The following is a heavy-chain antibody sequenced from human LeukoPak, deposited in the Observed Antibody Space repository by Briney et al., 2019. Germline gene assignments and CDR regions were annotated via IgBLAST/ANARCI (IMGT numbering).Heavy chain of an antibody. Sequence: PGGSLRLSCVASGLTFSSYWMSWVRQAPGKGLEWVANIKQDGGEKYYVDSVKGRFTISRDNAKSSLYLQMNSLRADDTAVYYFARRRAGTGTGGYFEPWGRGPLVRVSS. CDR3: ARRRAGTGTGGYFEP. CDR2: IKQDGGEK. D-gene: IGHD3/OR15-3a*01. J-gene: IGHJ2*01. V-gene: IGHV3-7*01. CDR1: GLTFSSYW.